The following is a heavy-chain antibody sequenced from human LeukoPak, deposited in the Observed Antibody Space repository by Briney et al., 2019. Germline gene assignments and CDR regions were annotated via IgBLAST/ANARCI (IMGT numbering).Heavy chain of an antibody. V-gene: IGHV3-21*01. CDR3: ARDRGYEVVTVPFDY. CDR1: GFTFSSYS. J-gene: IGHJ4*02. D-gene: IGHD2-21*02. CDR2: ISSSSSYI. Sequence: GGSLRLSCAASGFTFSSYSMNWVRQAPGKGLEWVSSISSSSSYIYYADSVKGRFTISRDNAKNSLYLQMNSLRAEDTAVYYCARDRGYEVVTVPFDYWGQGTLVTVSS.